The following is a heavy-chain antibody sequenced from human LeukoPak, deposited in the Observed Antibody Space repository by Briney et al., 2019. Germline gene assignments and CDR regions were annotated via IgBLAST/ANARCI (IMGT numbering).Heavy chain of an antibody. V-gene: IGHV3-30*04. CDR2: IPHDGRTK. CDR1: GFNFDNFA. CDR3: AKDRPNYYGSGSFFPLDY. D-gene: IGHD3-10*01. Sequence: GKSLTLSCVVSGFNFDNFAMHWVRQPLGKGLEWVAVIPHDGRTKYYADSMKGRITISRDNSKNTLYLQMNSLRAEDTAVYYCAKDRPNYYGSGSFFPLDYWGQGTLVTVSS. J-gene: IGHJ4*02.